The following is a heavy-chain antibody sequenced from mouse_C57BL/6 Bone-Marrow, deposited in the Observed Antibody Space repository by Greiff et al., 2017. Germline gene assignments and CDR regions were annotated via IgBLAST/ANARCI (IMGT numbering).Heavy chain of an antibody. V-gene: IGHV5-9-1*02. CDR1: GFTFSSYA. CDR3: TRVGYDGSRRYLDV. D-gene: IGHD1-1*01. Sequence: EVQLVESGEGLVKPGGSLKLSCAASGFTFSSYAMSWVRQTPEKRLEWVAYISSGGDYIYYADTVKGRFTISRDNARNTLYLQMSSLKSEETAMYYCTRVGYDGSRRYLDVWGTGTAVTVSS. CDR2: ISSGGDYI. J-gene: IGHJ1*03.